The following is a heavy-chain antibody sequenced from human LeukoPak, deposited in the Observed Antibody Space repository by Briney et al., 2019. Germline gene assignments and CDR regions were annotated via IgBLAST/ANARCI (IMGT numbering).Heavy chain of an antibody. CDR1: GFTFNNYA. J-gene: IGHJ4*02. D-gene: IGHD3-9*01. Sequence: SGGSLRLSCAASGFTFNNYAMSWVRQAPGKGLEWVSTITDGGGSTYYADSVKGRFSISRDNSKNTLYLQMISLRAEDTAVYYCAKRHYDILTSYYKALDYWGRGTLVTVSS. V-gene: IGHV3-23*01. CDR2: ITDGGGST. CDR3: AKRHYDILTSYYKALDY.